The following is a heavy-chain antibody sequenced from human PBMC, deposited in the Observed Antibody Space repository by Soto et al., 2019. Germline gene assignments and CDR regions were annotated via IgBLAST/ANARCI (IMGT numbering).Heavy chain of an antibody. Sequence: SETLSLTCTVSGGSISSYYWSWIRQPPGKGLEWIGYIYYGGSTNYNPSLKSRVTISVDTSKNQFSLKLSSVTAADTAVYYCARGGSVAAHRYYYYGMDVWGQGTTVTVSS. D-gene: IGHD6-6*01. CDR1: GGSISSYY. CDR2: IYYGGST. J-gene: IGHJ6*02. V-gene: IGHV4-59*01. CDR3: ARGGSVAAHRYYYYGMDV.